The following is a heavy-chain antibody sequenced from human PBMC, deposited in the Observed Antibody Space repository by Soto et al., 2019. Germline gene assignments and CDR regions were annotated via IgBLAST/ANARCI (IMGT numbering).Heavy chain of an antibody. CDR2: INAGNGNT. J-gene: IGHJ3*02. Sequence: QVQLVQSGAEVKKPGASVKVSCKASGYTFTSYAMHWVRQAPGQRLEWMGWINAGNGNTKYSQKFQGRVTITRDTSASTAYMELSSLRSEDTAVYYCARDLRMGWFGDPDAFDIWGQGTMVTVSS. CDR3: ARDLRMGWFGDPDAFDI. CDR1: GYTFTSYA. D-gene: IGHD3-10*01. V-gene: IGHV1-3*01.